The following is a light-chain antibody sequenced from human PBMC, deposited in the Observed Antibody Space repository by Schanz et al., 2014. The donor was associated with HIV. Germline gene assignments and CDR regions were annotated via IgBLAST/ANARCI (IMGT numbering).Light chain of an antibody. V-gene: IGKV3-20*01. CDR1: QGISTSY. Sequence: EIVMTQSPATLSVSPGERATLSCRASQGISTSYLAWYQQKPGQAPRLVIYGASSRATGVPDRFSGSGSGADFILTISTLEPEDSAVYYCQQYGGSVPWTFGQGTKVEIK. CDR2: GAS. CDR3: QQYGGSVPWT. J-gene: IGKJ1*01.